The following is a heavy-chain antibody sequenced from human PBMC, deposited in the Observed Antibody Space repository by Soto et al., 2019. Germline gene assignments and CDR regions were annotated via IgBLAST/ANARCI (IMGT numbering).Heavy chain of an antibody. J-gene: IGHJ5*02. CDR1: GFSFSSYS. CDR3: ARHPERIAQIGWFDP. D-gene: IGHD6-13*01. Sequence: GGSLRLSCAASGFSFSSYSMNWVRQAPGKGLEWVSYISSSSSTIYYADSVKGRFTISRDNAKNSLYLQMNSLRAEDTAVYYCARHPERIAQIGWFDPWGQGTLVTVSS. V-gene: IGHV3-48*01. CDR2: ISSSSSTI.